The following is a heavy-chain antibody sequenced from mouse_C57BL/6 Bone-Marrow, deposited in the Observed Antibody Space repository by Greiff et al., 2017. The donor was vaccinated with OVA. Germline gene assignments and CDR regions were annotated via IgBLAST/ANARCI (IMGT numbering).Heavy chain of an antibody. CDR2: IDPSDSYT. CDR1: GYTFTSYW. D-gene: IGHD1-1*01. J-gene: IGHJ4*01. Sequence: QVQLQQPGAELVMPGASVKLSCQASGYTFTSYWMHWVKQRPGQGLEWIGEIDPSDSYTNYNQKFKGKSTLTVDKSSSTAYMQLSSLTSEDSAVYYCAREGIITTASDYWGQGTSVTVSS. V-gene: IGHV1-69*01. CDR3: AREGIITTASDY.